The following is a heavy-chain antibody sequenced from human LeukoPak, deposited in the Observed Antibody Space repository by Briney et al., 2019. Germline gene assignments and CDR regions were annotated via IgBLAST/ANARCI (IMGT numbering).Heavy chain of an antibody. CDR1: GFTVSSNY. V-gene: IGHV3-66*01. D-gene: IGHD3-10*01. Sequence: GGSLRLSCAASGFTVSSNYISWVRQAPGKGLEWVSVIYSGGSTYYADSVKGRFTISRDNSKNTLYLQMNSLRAEDTAVYYCARVTYYYGSGFYPLDYWGQGTLVTVSS. J-gene: IGHJ4*02. CDR2: IYSGGST. CDR3: ARVTYYYGSGFYPLDY.